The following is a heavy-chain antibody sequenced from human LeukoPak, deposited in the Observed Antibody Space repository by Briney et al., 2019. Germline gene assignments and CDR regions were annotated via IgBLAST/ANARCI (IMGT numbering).Heavy chain of an antibody. V-gene: IGHV1-8*01. J-gene: IGHJ6*03. D-gene: IGHD3-9*01. CDR3: ARAITYYDILTGHPIGDYYMDV. CDR2: MNPNSGNT. CDR1: GYTFTSYD. Sequence: ASVKVSCKASGYTFTSYDINWVRQATGQGLEWMGWMNPNSGNTGYAQKFQGRVTMTRNTSISTAYTELSSLRSEDTAVYYCARAITYYDILTGHPIGDYYMDVWGKGTTVTVSS.